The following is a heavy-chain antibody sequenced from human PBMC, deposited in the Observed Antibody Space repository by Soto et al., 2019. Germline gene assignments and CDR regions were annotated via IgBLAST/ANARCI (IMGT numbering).Heavy chain of an antibody. J-gene: IGHJ6*02. D-gene: IGHD2-15*01. CDR2: IYYSGST. V-gene: IGHV4-59*01. Sequence: KPSETLSLTCTVSGGSISSYYWSWIRQPPGKGLEWIGYIYYSGSTNYNPSLKSRVTISVDTSKNQFSLKLSSVTAADTAVYYCARDKASGGYYYGMDVWGQGTTVTVSS. CDR3: ARDKASGGYYYGMDV. CDR1: GGSISSYY.